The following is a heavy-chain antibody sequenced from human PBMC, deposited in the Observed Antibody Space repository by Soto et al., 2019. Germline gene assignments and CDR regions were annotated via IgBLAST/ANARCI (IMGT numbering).Heavy chain of an antibody. J-gene: IGHJ5*01. CDR3: VRLIGNSWLDF. D-gene: IGHD1-26*01. Sequence: SQXLSLTCASSGDSVSSSSVTWNWIRQSPSRGLEWLGRTYYRSKWYNDYAESVKSRITINPDTSKNQFSLHLNSVTPEDTAVYYCVRLIGNSWLDFWGQGTLVTVSS. V-gene: IGHV6-1*01. CDR2: TYYRSKWYN. CDR1: GDSVSSSSVT.